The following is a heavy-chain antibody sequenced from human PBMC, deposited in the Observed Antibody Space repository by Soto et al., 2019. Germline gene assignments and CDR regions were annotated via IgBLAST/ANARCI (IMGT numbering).Heavy chain of an antibody. CDR2: INHSGST. J-gene: IGHJ6*02. Sequence: TSETLSLTCAVYGGSFSGYYWSWIRQPPGKGLEWIGEINHSGSTNYNPSLKSRVTISVDTSKNQFSLKLSSVTAADTAVYYCARDGGTYGMDVWGQGTTVTVSS. V-gene: IGHV4-34*01. CDR3: ARDGGTYGMDV. D-gene: IGHD3-16*01. CDR1: GGSFSGYY.